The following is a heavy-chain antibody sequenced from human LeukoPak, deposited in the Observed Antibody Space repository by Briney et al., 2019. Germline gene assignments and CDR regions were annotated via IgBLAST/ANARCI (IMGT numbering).Heavy chain of an antibody. V-gene: IGHV4-34*01. J-gene: IGHJ3*02. CDR1: GGSISSYY. CDR2: INHSGST. D-gene: IGHD3-22*01. CDR3: AEYYDSSGVI. Sequence: SETLSLTCTVSGGSISSYYWSWIRQPPGKGLEWIGEINHSGSTNYNPSLKSRVTISVDTSKNQFSLKLSSVTAADTAVYYCAEYYDSSGVIWGQGTMVTVSS.